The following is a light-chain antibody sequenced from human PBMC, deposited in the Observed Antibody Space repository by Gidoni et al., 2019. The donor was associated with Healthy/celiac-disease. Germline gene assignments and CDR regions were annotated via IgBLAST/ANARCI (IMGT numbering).Light chain of an antibody. J-gene: IGKJ5*01. CDR2: AAS. V-gene: IGKV1-9*01. Sequence: DIQLTQSPSFLSASVGDRVTITCRASQGISSYLAWYQQKPGKAPKLLIYAASTLQSGVPSRFSGSGSGTEVTLTISSLQPEDFATYYCQQLNSYPLTSGQATRLEIK. CDR1: QGISSY. CDR3: QQLNSYPLT.